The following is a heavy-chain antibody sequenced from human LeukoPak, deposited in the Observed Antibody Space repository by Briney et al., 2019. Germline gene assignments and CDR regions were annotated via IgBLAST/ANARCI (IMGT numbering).Heavy chain of an antibody. CDR3: ARDPGRGSYYYSGMDV. CDR1: GYTFTSYG. Sequence: ASVKVSCKASGYTFTSYGISWVRQAPGQGLEWMGWISAYNGNTNYAQKLQGRVTMTTDTSTSTAYMELRSLRSDDTAVYYCARDPGRGSYYYSGMDVWGQGTTVTVSS. CDR2: ISAYNGNT. J-gene: IGHJ6*02. V-gene: IGHV1-18*01. D-gene: IGHD3-16*01.